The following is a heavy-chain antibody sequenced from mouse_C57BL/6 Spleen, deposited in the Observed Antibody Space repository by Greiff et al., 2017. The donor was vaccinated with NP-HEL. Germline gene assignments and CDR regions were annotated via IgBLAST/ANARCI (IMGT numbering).Heavy chain of an antibody. CDR1: GYTFTSYW. J-gene: IGHJ2*01. D-gene: IGHD1-1*01. CDR2: IHPNSGST. CDR3: ARSAVVAPAYYFDY. Sequence: QVQLQQPGAELVKPGASVKLSCKASGYTFTSYWMHWVKQRPGQGLEWIGMIHPNSGSTNYNEKFKSKATLTVDKSSSTAYMQLSSLTSEDSAVYYCARSAVVAPAYYFDYWGQGTTLTVSS. V-gene: IGHV1-64*01.